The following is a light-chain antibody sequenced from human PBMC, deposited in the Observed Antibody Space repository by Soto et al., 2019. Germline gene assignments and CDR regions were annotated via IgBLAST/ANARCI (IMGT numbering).Light chain of an antibody. CDR1: QSVSSSY. V-gene: IGKV3D-20*02. Sequence: EIVLTQSPGTLSLSPGERATLSCRASQSVSSSYFAWYQQKPGQAPRLLIYDASNRATGIPARFSGSGSGTDFSLTISSLEPEDFAVYYCQQRSDWPRTFSQGTKVDI. CDR2: DAS. J-gene: IGKJ1*01. CDR3: QQRSDWPRT.